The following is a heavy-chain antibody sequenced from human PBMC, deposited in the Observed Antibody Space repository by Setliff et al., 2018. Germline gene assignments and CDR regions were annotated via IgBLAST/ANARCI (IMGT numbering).Heavy chain of an antibody. CDR1: GYTFTGYY. Sequence: ASVKVSCKASGYTFTGYYMYWVRQAPGQGLEWMGWMNPNTGGTTYAQAFQARITMTRDTSISTAYMELSRLTSDDSAVYYCARAVSGYDYHYFDKWGQGTLVTVSS. D-gene: IGHD5-12*01. J-gene: IGHJ4*02. V-gene: IGHV1-2*02. CDR2: MNPNTGGT. CDR3: ARAVSGYDYHYFDK.